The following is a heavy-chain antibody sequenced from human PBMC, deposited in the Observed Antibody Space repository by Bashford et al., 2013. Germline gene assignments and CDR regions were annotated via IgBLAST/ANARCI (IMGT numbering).Heavy chain of an antibody. D-gene: IGHD3-22*01. CDR1: GYTFSDYY. CDR2: INPNSGGT. J-gene: IGHJ5*02. V-gene: IGHV1-2*02. Sequence: ASVKVSCKASGYTFSDYYMYWVRQAPGQGLEWVGWINPNSGGTNYAQNFQGRVTMTRDTSINTAYMELSRLRSDDTAVYYCARYLAGYDSSGYYHPSFDPWGQGTLVTVSS. CDR3: ARYLAGYDSSGYYHPSFDP.